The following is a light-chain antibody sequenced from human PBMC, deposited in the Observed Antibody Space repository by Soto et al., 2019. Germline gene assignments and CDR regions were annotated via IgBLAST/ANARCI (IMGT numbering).Light chain of an antibody. CDR3: QQSYSTTWT. J-gene: IGKJ1*01. CDR2: GAS. V-gene: IGKV3-15*01. Sequence: EIVMAQSRATLAVAPGGRATLSCMASQSVSSNLAWYQQKPGQAPRLLIYGASTRATGIPARFSGSGSETDFTLTISSLQPEDFATYSCQQSYSTTWTFGQGTKVDIK. CDR1: QSVSSN.